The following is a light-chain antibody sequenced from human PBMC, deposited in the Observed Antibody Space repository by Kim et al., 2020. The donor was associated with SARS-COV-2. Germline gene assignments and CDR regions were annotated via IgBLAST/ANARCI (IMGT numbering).Light chain of an antibody. J-gene: IGLJ3*02. CDR2: DVS. Sequence: QSALTQPASVSGSPGQSITISCTGTSSDVGGYNYFSWYQQHPGKAPKLMIYDVSNRTSGVSNRFSGSKSGNTASLTISGRQAEDEADYYCSSYTSSSTWVFGGGTQLTVL. V-gene: IGLV2-14*03. CDR3: SSYTSSSTWV. CDR1: SSDVGGYNY.